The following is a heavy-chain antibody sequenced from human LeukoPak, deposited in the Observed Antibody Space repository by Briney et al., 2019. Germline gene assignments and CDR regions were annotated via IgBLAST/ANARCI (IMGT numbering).Heavy chain of an antibody. CDR1: GYTFTSYG. CDR2: ISAYNGNT. V-gene: IGHV1-18*01. Sequence: GASVKVSCKASGYTFTSYGISWVRQAPGQGLEWMGWISAYNGNTNYAQKLQGRVTMTIDTSTSTAYMELRSLRSDDTAVYHCARAYDGPFGYYMDVWGKGTTVTVSS. D-gene: IGHD3-3*01. CDR3: ARAYDGPFGYYMDV. J-gene: IGHJ6*03.